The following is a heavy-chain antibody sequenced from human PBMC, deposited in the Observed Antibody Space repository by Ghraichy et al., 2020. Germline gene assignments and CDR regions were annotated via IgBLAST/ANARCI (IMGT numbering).Heavy chain of an antibody. J-gene: IGHJ4*02. V-gene: IGHV3-53*01. CDR3: ARMSGYSSGWYEPNFDY. CDR2: IYSGGST. D-gene: IGHD6-19*01. CDR1: GFTVSSKY. Sequence: GGSLRLSCAASGFTVSSKYMSWVRQAPGKGLEWVSVIYSGGSTYYADSVKGRFTISRDNSKNTLYLQMNSLRAEDTAVYYCARMSGYSSGWYEPNFDYWGQGTLVTVSS.